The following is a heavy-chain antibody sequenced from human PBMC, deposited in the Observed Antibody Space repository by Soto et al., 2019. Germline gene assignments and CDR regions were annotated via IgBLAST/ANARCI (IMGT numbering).Heavy chain of an antibody. Sequence: QLQLQESGSGLVKPSQTLSLTCAVSGGSMSSGGYSWSWIRQPPGKSLEWIGYIYHNGSPYYNPSXKXXVTISDRSKNQFSLKLSSVTAADTAVYYCARVPDVWGQGTTVTVSS. CDR2: IYHNGSP. CDR1: GGSMSSGGYS. CDR3: ARVPDV. V-gene: IGHV4-30-2*01. J-gene: IGHJ6*02.